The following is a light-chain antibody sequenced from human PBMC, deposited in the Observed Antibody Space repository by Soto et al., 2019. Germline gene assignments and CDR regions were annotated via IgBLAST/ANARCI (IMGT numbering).Light chain of an antibody. CDR2: DAS. Sequence: AIQLTQSPSSLSASVGDRVTITCRASQGISSALAWYQQKPGKAPKLLIYDASSLESGVPSRFSGSGSGTDFTLTISSLQPEYFATYYCQQFNSFGQGTRLEIK. V-gene: IGKV1-13*02. CDR3: QQFNS. J-gene: IGKJ5*01. CDR1: QGISSA.